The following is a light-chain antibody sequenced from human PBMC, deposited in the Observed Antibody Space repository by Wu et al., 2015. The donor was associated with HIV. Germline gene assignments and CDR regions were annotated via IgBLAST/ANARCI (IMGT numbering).Light chain of an antibody. Sequence: DMELTQSPGTLSLSPGERATLSCRASQSVTSRFLAWYQHRPGQAPRLLIYDTSYRATGIPDRFSGSGSGTDFTLTISRLEPEDFAVYFCHQYGSSPGDFTFGPGTTVDIK. CDR2: DTS. CDR1: QSVTSRF. J-gene: IGKJ3*01. CDR3: HQYGSSPGDFT. V-gene: IGKV3-20*01.